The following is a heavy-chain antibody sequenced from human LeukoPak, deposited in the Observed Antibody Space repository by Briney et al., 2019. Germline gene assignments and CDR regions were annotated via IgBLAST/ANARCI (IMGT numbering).Heavy chain of an antibody. J-gene: IGHJ4*02. V-gene: IGHV1-3*01. D-gene: IGHD6-19*01. CDR2: INAGNGDT. Sequence: WINAGNGDTKYSQKFQGRVTFTRDTSASTAYMELSGLRSEDTAVYYCARMTPVAGAFDYWGQGTLVTVSS. CDR3: ARMTPVAGAFDY.